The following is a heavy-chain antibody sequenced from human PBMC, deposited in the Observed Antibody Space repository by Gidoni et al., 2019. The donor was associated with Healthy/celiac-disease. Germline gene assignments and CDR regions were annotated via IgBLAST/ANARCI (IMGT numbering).Heavy chain of an antibody. CDR3: ATGSRGWFWGY. CDR2: ISGSGGST. V-gene: IGHV3-23*01. D-gene: IGHD6-19*01. J-gene: IGHJ4*02. Sequence: EVQLLESGGGLVQPGGSLRLTCAASGFTLSSYAISWVRQAPGKGLEWVSAISGSGGSTYYADSVKGRFTISRDNSKNTLYLQMNSLRAEDTAVYYCATGSRGWFWGYWGQGTLVTVSS. CDR1: GFTLSSYA.